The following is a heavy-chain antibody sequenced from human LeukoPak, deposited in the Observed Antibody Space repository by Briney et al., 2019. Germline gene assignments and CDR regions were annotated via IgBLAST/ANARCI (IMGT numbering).Heavy chain of an antibody. D-gene: IGHD2-21*02. CDR1: GFTFSSYA. CDR3: AKLKGRHLVVVTTTGRYFDY. J-gene: IGHJ4*02. CDR2: ISFDGGNK. V-gene: IGHV3-30*18. Sequence: PGGSLRLSCAASGFTFSSYAMHWVRQAPGKGLEWVAVISFDGGNKYYADSVKGRFTISRDNSKNTLYLQMNSLRAEDTAVYYCAKLKGRHLVVVTTTGRYFDYWGQGTLVTVSS.